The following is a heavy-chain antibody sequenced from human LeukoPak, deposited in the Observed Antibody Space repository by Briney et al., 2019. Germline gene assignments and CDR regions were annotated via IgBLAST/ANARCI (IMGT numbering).Heavy chain of an antibody. CDR3: ATAQLYYYDSSGPPNWYFDL. CDR1: GFTFSSYW. D-gene: IGHD3-22*01. V-gene: IGHV3-7*01. J-gene: IGHJ2*01. Sequence: GGSLRLSCAASGFTFSSYWMSWVRQAPGKGLEWVANIKQDGSEKYYVDSVKGRFTVSRDNAKNSLYLQMNSLRAEDTAVYYCATAQLYYYDSSGPPNWYFDLWGRGTLVTVSS. CDR2: IKQDGSEK.